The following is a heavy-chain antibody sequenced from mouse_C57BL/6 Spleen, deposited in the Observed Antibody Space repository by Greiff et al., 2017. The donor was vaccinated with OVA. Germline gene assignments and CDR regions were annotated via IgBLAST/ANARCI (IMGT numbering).Heavy chain of an antibody. CDR3: TRSPFGD. Sequence: QVQLKQSGAELVRPGASVTLSCKASGYTFTDYEMHWVKQTPVHGLEWIGAIDPETGGTAYNQKFKGKAILTADKSSSTAYRERRSRTSEDSAVYYCTRSPFGDWGQGTTLTVSS. CDR2: IDPETGGT. V-gene: IGHV1-15*01. J-gene: IGHJ2*01. CDR1: GYTFTDYE.